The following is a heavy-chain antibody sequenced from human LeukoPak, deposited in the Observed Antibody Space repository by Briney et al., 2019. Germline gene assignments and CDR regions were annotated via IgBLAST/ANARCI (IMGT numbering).Heavy chain of an antibody. CDR3: ARGPQYQLLLDYYYYGMDV. V-gene: IGHV4-59*01. CDR1: GGSISSYY. D-gene: IGHD2-2*01. Sequence: SETLSFTCTVSGGSISSYYWSWIRQPPGKGLEWIGYIYYSGSTNYNPSLKSRVTISVDTSKNQFSLKLSSVTAADTAVYYCARGPQYQLLLDYYYYGMDVWGQGTTVTVSS. CDR2: IYYSGST. J-gene: IGHJ6*02.